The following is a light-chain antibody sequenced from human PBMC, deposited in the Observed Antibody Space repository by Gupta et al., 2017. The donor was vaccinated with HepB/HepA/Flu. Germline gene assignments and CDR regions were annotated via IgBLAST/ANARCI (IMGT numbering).Light chain of an antibody. J-gene: IGKJ2*01. CDR3: QQSYSTLMYT. Sequence: DIQITQSPSSLSASVGDRVTISCRASESISSYLNWYQQKPGKVPKLLIYLASSLQSGVLSRFSGSGFGTDFTLTISSVQPEDFATYYCQQSYSTLMYTFGQGTKLEIK. CDR2: LAS. CDR1: ESISSY. V-gene: IGKV1-39*01.